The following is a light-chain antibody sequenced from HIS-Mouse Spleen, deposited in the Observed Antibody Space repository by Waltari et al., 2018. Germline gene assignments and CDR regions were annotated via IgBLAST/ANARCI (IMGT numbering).Light chain of an antibody. Sequence: QSVLTQPPSASGTPGQRVTISCSGSSSNIGSNYVYWYQQLPVTAPKLLIHRNNQRPSGVPDRFSGSKSGTSASLAISGLRSEDEADYYCAAWDDSLSGPVFGGGTKLTVL. J-gene: IGLJ3*02. CDR1: SSNIGSNY. CDR2: RNN. CDR3: AAWDDSLSGPV. V-gene: IGLV1-47*01.